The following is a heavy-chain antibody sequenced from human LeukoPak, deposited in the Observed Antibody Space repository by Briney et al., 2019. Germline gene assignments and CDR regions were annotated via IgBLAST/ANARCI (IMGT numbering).Heavy chain of an antibody. CDR2: INHSGST. CDR1: GGSISGYY. D-gene: IGHD2-15*01. J-gene: IGHJ4*02. CDR3: ARGLSAIVY. V-gene: IGHV4-34*01. Sequence: SETLSLTCTVSGGSISGYYWSWIRQPPGKGLEWIGEINHSGSTNYNPSLKSRVTISVDTSKNQFSLKLSSVTAADTAVYYCARGLSAIVYWGQGTLVTVSS.